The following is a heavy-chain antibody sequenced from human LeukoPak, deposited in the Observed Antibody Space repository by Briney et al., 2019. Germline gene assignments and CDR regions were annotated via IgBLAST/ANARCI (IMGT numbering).Heavy chain of an antibody. CDR2: ISGSGGST. V-gene: IGHV3-23*01. Sequence: PGGSLRLSCAASGFTFSSYAMSWVRQAPGKGLEWVSAISGSGGSTYYADSVKGRFTISRDNSKNTLYLQMNSLRAEDTAVYYCAKVGLDYGDYHDAFDIWGQGTMVTVSS. J-gene: IGHJ3*02. D-gene: IGHD4-17*01. CDR3: AKVGLDYGDYHDAFDI. CDR1: GFTFSSYA.